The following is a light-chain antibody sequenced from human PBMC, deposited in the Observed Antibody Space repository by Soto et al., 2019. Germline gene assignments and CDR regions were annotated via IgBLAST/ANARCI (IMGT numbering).Light chain of an antibody. Sequence: EIVLTQSPGTLSLSPGERATLSCRASQSVSSSYLGWYQQKPGQAPRLLIYGASSRATGIPDRFSGSGSGTDFTLIISRLEPEDFAVYFRQQYGTSPWTFGQGTKVETK. J-gene: IGKJ1*01. CDR1: QSVSSSY. CDR2: GAS. CDR3: QQYGTSPWT. V-gene: IGKV3-20*01.